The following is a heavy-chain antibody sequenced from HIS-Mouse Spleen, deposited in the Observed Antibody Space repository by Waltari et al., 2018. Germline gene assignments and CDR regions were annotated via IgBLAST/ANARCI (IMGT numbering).Heavy chain of an antibody. CDR1: GYSISSGYY. D-gene: IGHD6-13*01. J-gene: IGHJ4*02. CDR3: ARASSIAAAAPAGRYYFDY. CDR2: IYHSGST. V-gene: IGHV4-38-2*02. Sequence: QVQLQESGPGLVKPSETLSLTCTVSGYSISSGYYWGWIRQPPGKGLEWIGSIYHSGSTYHNPSLKSRVTISVDTSKNQFSLKLSSVTAADTAVYYCARASSIAAAAPAGRYYFDYWGQGTLVTVSS.